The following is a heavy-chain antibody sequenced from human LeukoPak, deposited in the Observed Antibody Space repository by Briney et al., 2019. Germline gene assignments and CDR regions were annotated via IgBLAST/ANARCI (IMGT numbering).Heavy chain of an antibody. Sequence: GGSLRLSCAASGFSFSSYWMHWARQAPGKGLVWVSRINSDGSITTYADSVKGRFTISRDNAKNTLYLQMNSLRAEDTAVYYCARDRVYCGSTSCYAYYFDYWGQGTLVTVSS. J-gene: IGHJ4*02. CDR3: ARDRVYCGSTSCYAYYFDY. CDR2: INSDGSIT. V-gene: IGHV3-74*01. CDR1: GFSFSSYW. D-gene: IGHD2-2*01.